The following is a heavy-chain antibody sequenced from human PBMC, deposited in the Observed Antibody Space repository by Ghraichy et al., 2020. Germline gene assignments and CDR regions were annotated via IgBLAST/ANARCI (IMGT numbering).Heavy chain of an antibody. CDR3: ARYGHYYDSSGYYGNFDY. J-gene: IGHJ4*02. V-gene: IGHV3-11*01. CDR2: ISSSGSTI. CDR1: GFTFSDYY. D-gene: IGHD3-22*01. Sequence: GESLNISCAASGFTFSDYYMSWIRQAPGKGLEWVSYISSSGSTIYYADSVKGRFTISRDNAKNSLYLQMNSLRAEDTAVYYCARYGHYYDSSGYYGNFDYWGQGTLVTVSS.